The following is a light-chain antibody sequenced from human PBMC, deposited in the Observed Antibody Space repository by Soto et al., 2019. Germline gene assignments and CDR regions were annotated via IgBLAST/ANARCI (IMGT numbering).Light chain of an antibody. CDR1: QGVRSY. CDR3: LQHNSYPPT. V-gene: IGKV1-9*01. Sequence: IQLTQSPSSLSASVGDRVTITCRASQGVRSYLAWFQQRPGKAPKLLIFGASTLQNGVPARFSGGGFGTEFTLTITSLQPEDFATYYCLQHNSYPPTFGQGTRLEIK. CDR2: GAS. J-gene: IGKJ5*01.